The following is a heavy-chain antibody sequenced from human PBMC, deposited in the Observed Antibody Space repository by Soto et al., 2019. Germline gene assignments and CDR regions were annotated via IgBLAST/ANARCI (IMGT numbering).Heavy chain of an antibody. Sequence: QVQLVESGGGVVQPGRSLRLSCAASGFSFSIYGMHWVRQAPGKGLEWVAVISYDGSNKQYADSVKGRFTISRDNSKNKVYLQMNILRTEDAAVYYWAKDALGHCSRISCYDFDAWGQGTLVTVSS. V-gene: IGHV3-30*18. CDR2: ISYDGSNK. CDR3: AKDALGHCSRISCYDFDA. D-gene: IGHD2-2*01. CDR1: GFSFSIYG. J-gene: IGHJ4*02.